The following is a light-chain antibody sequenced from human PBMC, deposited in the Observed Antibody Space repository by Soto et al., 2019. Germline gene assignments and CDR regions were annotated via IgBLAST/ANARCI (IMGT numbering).Light chain of an antibody. V-gene: IGKV3-11*01. Sequence: EIVLTQFPATLSLSPGERATLSCRASQSVSTFLAWYQQKPGQAPRLLIYDASNRATGIPARFSGSGSGTDFTLTISSLEPVDLAVYFGQYRNTWASGVTCGGGTKVEFK. CDR2: DAS. CDR3: QYRNTWASGVT. CDR1: QSVSTF. J-gene: IGKJ4*01.